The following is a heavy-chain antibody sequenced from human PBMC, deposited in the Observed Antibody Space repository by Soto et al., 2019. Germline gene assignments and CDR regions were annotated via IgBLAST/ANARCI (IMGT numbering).Heavy chain of an antibody. Sequence: SGSVCQSGAVSDGAIRSGRYYWGWIRQPPGKGLEWIGSIYYSGSTYYNPSLKSRVTISVDTSKNQFSLKLSSVTAADTAVYYCARHGGRKNQTGDPNNWFDPWGQGTLVTVSS. V-gene: IGHV4-39*01. D-gene: IGHD3-16*01. CDR1: DGAIRSGRYY. CDR3: ARHGGRKNQTGDPNNWFDP. CDR2: IYYSGST. J-gene: IGHJ5*02.